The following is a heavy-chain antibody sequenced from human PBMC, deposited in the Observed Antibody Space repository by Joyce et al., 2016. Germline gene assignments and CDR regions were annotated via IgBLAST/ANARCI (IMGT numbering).Heavy chain of an antibody. Sequence: EVQLVESGGVIVQPGGSLRLSCVASGFTFSRYLMQWVRQAPGKELEWVSRIDGDGNNTRYAESVKGRFTISRDNAKNTLYHQMNALRAEDTAVYYCTTIFGVFVYDSFDNWGQGTLVAVSS. CDR3: TTIFGVFVYDSFDN. J-gene: IGHJ4*02. CDR1: GFTFSRYL. CDR2: IDGDGNNT. D-gene: IGHD3-3*01. V-gene: IGHV3-74*01.